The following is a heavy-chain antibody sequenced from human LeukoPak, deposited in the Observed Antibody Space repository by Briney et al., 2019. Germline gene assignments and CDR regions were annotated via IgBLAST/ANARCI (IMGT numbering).Heavy chain of an antibody. CDR2: IYPGDSDA. CDR1: GYSFTTYW. Sequence: GESLKISCKGSGYSFTTYWIGWVRQMPGKGLEWMGIIYPGDSDARYGPSFQGQVTISVDKSINTAYLQWSSLKASDTAMYYCARQITFGVVEFDPWGQGTLATVSS. CDR3: ARQITFGVVEFDP. D-gene: IGHD3-16*01. V-gene: IGHV5-51*01. J-gene: IGHJ5*02.